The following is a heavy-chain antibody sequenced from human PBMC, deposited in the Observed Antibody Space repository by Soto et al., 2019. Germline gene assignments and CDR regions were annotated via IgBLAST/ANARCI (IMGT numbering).Heavy chain of an antibody. CDR3: ARAYYYDSSGYPHDVFDI. D-gene: IGHD3-22*01. CDR1: GGANSCYS. Sequence: GAPVKVCCEECGGANSCYSRCWVRHDKGKGLEWMGGIIPIFGTANYAQKFQGRVTITADESTSTAYMELSSLRSEDTAVYYCARAYYYDSSGYPHDVFDIWGQGTTVTV. CDR2: IIPIFGTA. J-gene: IGHJ3*02. V-gene: IGHV1-69*13.